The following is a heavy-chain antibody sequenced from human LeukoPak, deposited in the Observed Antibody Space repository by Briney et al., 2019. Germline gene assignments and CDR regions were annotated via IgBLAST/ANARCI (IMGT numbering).Heavy chain of an antibody. Sequence: PSETLSLTCTVSGGSISSYYWSWIRQPPGKGLEWIGYIYYSGSTNYNPSLKSRVTISVDTSKNQFSLKLSSVTAADTAVYYCAGKGISSGYALLDYWGQGTLVTVSS. J-gene: IGHJ4*02. CDR2: IYYSGST. CDR1: GGSISSYY. D-gene: IGHD3-22*01. CDR3: AGKGISSGYALLDY. V-gene: IGHV4-59*01.